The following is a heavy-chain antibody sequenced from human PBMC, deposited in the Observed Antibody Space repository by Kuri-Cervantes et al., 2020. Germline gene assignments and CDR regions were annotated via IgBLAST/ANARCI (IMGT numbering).Heavy chain of an antibody. V-gene: IGHV7-4-1*02. D-gene: IGHD2-2*01. CDR2: INTNTGIP. J-gene: IGHJ4*02. CDR1: GYTFTSYA. Sequence: ASVKVSCKASGYTFTSYAMNWVRQAPGQGLEWMGWINTNTGIPTYAQGFTARFVFSLDTSVSTAYLHISTLKPEDTAVYYCARGGYCSSTSCYFYGSEDWGQGTLVTVSS. CDR3: ARGGYCSSTSCYFYGSED.